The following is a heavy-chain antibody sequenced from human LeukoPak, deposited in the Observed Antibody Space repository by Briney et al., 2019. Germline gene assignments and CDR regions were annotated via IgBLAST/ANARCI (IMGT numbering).Heavy chain of an antibody. Sequence: PGGSLRLSCAASGFTFSSYWMSWVRQAPGKGLEWVANIKQDGSEKYYVDSVKGRFTISRDNSKKKLYLQMNSLRAEDTAVYHCAKDQDVAAAGTWGSIDYWGQGTLVTVSS. J-gene: IGHJ4*02. CDR2: IKQDGSEK. D-gene: IGHD6-13*01. CDR3: AKDQDVAAAGTWGSIDY. V-gene: IGHV3-7*01. CDR1: GFTFSSYW.